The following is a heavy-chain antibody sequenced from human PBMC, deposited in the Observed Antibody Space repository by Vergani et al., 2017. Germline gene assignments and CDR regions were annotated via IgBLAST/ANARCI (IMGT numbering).Heavy chain of an antibody. Sequence: EVQLEESGGGLVLPGRSLRLSCVASRFTSAGYAMHWVRQAPGKGLEWVSGISWNSNSIGYADSVKGRFTISRDNAKNSLYLQMNSLRAEDTALYYCAKDLGTSSGGGWFDPWGQGTLVTVSS. CDR1: RFTSAGYA. V-gene: IGHV3-9*02. CDR3: AKDLGTSSGGGWFDP. CDR2: ISWNSNSI. J-gene: IGHJ5*02. D-gene: IGHD6-6*01.